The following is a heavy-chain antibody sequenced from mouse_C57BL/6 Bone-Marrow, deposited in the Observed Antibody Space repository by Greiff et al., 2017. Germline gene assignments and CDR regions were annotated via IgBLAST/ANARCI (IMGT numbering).Heavy chain of an antibody. Sequence: QVQLKESGAELVKPGASVKISCKASGYAFSSYWMNWVKQRPGKGLEWIGQIYPGDGDTNYNGKFKGKATLTADKSSSTAYMQLSSLTSEDSAVYFCAFITTVVGRWYFDVWGTGTTVTVSS. CDR1: GYAFSSYW. D-gene: IGHD1-1*01. J-gene: IGHJ1*03. CDR3: AFITTVVGRWYFDV. CDR2: IYPGDGDT. V-gene: IGHV1-80*01.